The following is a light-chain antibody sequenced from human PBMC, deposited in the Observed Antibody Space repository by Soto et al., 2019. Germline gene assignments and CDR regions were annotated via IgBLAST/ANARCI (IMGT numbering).Light chain of an antibody. CDR3: AAWDDTLGGHVA. J-gene: IGLJ2*01. V-gene: IGLV1-44*01. CDR2: SND. CDR1: SSNSGMNS. Sequence: QSVLTQSPSASGTPGQRVTISCSGKSSNSGMNSVNWYQQVPGAAPKLLIYSNDQRPSGVPHRISGSRSGTSASLAISELQSEAEADYYCAAWDDTLGGHVAFGGGTKVTVL.